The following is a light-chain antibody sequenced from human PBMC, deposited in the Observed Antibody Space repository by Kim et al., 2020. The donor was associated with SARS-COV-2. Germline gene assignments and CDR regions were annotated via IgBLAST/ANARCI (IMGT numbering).Light chain of an antibody. CDR1: KVGDKY. J-gene: IGLJ1*01. Sequence: VSQEQTASVSCSGDKVGDKYVFWYQKSPGQSPVLVIYQDAKRPSGIPERFSGSISGNTATLTISETQAMDEADYYCQTWDSSSGVFGTGTKVTVL. CDR2: QDA. CDR3: QTWDSSSGV. V-gene: IGLV3-1*01.